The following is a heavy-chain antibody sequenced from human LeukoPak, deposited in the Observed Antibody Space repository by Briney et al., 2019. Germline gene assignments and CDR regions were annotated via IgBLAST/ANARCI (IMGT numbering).Heavy chain of an antibody. CDR3: ARDGTTGTTFRFDP. Sequence: ASVKVSCKASGGTFSNHAISWVRQAPGQGLEWMGWISGYNGNTNYAQKFQDRVTMTTDTSTRTVYMELRSLRSDDTAVYYCARDGTTGTTFRFDPWGQGTLVTVSS. CDR2: ISGYNGNT. D-gene: IGHD1-1*01. V-gene: IGHV1-18*01. J-gene: IGHJ5*02. CDR1: GGTFSNHA.